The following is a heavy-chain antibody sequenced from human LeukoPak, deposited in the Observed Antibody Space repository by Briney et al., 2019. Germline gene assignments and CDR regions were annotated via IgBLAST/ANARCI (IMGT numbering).Heavy chain of an antibody. Sequence: QPGGTLSLTCAASGFTFSSYWMSWVRQAPGKGLEWVANIKQDGSEKYYVDSVKGRFTISRDNAKNSLYLQMNSLRAEDTAVYYCARAFYTYYDFWSAVTSYYVDYWGQGTLVTVSS. CDR2: IKQDGSEK. D-gene: IGHD3-3*01. CDR1: GFTFSSYW. CDR3: ARAFYTYYDFWSAVTSYYVDY. J-gene: IGHJ4*02. V-gene: IGHV3-7*01.